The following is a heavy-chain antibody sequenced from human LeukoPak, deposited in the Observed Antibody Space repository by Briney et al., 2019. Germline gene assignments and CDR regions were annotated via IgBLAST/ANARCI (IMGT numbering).Heavy chain of an antibody. CDR3: ARSAVTIFGVVTNWFDP. J-gene: IGHJ5*02. CDR2: INAGNGNT. Sequence: GASVKVSCKASGYTFIGYYMHWVRQAPGQRLEWMGWINAGNGNTKYSQKFQGRVTITRDTSASTAYMELSSLRSEDTAVYYCARSAVTIFGVVTNWFDPWGQGTLVTVSS. CDR1: GYTFIGYY. D-gene: IGHD3-3*01. V-gene: IGHV1-3*01.